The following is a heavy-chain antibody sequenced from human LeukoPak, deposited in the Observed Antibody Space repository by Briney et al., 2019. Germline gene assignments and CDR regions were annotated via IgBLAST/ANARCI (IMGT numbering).Heavy chain of an antibody. J-gene: IGHJ3*02. CDR2: INHDGSDT. V-gene: IGHV3-74*01. Sequence: GGSLRLSCAASGFTFKLYWMHWVRQVPGRGPVWVSRINHDGSDTIYADSVRGRFTISRDDAKNTLYVQMNNLRAEDTAVYYCAKEGELGNAFDIWGQGTMVTVSS. D-gene: IGHD7-27*01. CDR3: AKEGELGNAFDI. CDR1: GFTFKLYW.